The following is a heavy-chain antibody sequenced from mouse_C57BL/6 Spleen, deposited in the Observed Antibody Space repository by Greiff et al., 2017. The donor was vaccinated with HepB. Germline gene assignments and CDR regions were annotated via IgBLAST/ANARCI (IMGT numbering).Heavy chain of an antibody. D-gene: IGHD2-1*01. Sequence: EVMLVESGGGLVQPGGSLKLSCAASGFTFSDYYMYWVRQTPEKRLEWVAYISNGGGSTYYPDTVQGRVTISRDNAKNTLYLQMSRLKSEDTAMYYCARHDGNCVAMDYWGQGTSVTVSS. CDR1: GFTFSDYY. CDR2: ISNGGGST. J-gene: IGHJ4*01. CDR3: ARHDGNCVAMDY. V-gene: IGHV5-12*01.